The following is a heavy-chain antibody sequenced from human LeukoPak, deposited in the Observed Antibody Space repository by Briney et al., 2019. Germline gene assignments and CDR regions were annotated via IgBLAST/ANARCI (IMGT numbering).Heavy chain of an antibody. V-gene: IGHV3-48*03. CDR2: ISSSGSTI. Sequence: PRGSLRLSCAASGFTLSSYEMNWVRHAPGKGLEWVSYISSSGSTIYYADSVKGRFTISRHNAKNSLYLQMNSLRAEDTAVYYCATLEAGDSQDYWGQGTLVTVSS. CDR3: ATLEAGDSQDY. CDR1: GFTLSSYE. J-gene: IGHJ4*02. D-gene: IGHD4-17*01.